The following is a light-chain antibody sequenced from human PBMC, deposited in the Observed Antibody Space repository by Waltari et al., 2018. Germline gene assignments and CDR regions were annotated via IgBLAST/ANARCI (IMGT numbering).Light chain of an antibody. V-gene: IGKV3-20*01. CDR3: QQYGSSLYT. Sequence: DIVLTQSPCTLSLSPGERATLACRASQRVSSSYLAWYQQKPGQAPRLLIYGASSRATGIPDRFSGSGSGTDFTLTISRLEPEDFAVYYCQQYGSSLYTFGQGTKLEIK. J-gene: IGKJ2*01. CDR2: GAS. CDR1: QRVSSSY.